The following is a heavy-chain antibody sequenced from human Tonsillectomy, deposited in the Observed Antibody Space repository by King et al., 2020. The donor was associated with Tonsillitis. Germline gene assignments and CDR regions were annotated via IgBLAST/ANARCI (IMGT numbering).Heavy chain of an antibody. Sequence: QLVQSGAEVKKPGASVKVSCKASGDTFTSYYVHWVRQAPGQGLEWMGLINPIGGCTSHAQKFQGRVIMTRDTSTITVYMELSSLRSEDTAVYYCARTYYYDRSGYYFGYWGQGTLVTVSS. J-gene: IGHJ4*02. CDR1: GDTFTSYY. CDR3: ARTYYYDRSGYYFGY. CDR2: INPIGGCT. V-gene: IGHV1-46*01. D-gene: IGHD3-22*01.